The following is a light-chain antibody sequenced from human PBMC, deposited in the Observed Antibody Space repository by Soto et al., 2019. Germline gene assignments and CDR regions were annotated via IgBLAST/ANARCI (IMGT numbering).Light chain of an antibody. CDR3: RQSYSPPPT. V-gene: IGKV1-39*01. CDR2: AAY. J-gene: IGKJ4*01. Sequence: DIQLTQSPSVLSASVGDTVTITCRASQSISSYLYWYQQKPGKAPKLMVFAAYSLQSGVPSRFSGSGSGTDFTLTISSLQPEDFATYYCRQSYSPPPTFGGGTKVDIK. CDR1: QSISSY.